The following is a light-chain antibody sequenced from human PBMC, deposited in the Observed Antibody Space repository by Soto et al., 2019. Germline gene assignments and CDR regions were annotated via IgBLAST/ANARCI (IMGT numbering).Light chain of an antibody. J-gene: IGKJ1*01. V-gene: IGKV1-5*01. CDR2: TAS. CDR3: HHYYSYWT. Sequence: DIQMTQSPSSLSGSIRDRVTISFRASESISDCLAWYQQKPGKAPKLLINTASTFSSGVPSRFSGTGSGTEFTLTIIRLQADEFDTYYCHHYYSYWTFGQGTKVDIK. CDR1: ESISDC.